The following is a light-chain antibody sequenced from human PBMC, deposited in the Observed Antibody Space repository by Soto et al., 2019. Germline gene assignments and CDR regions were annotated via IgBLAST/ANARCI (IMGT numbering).Light chain of an antibody. V-gene: IGKV3-20*01. CDR3: QQYGSSPMCT. CDR1: QTITSFY. Sequence: IVLTQSPGTLSLSPGERATLTCRASQTITSFYLAWYQQKPGQAPRLLIYGASSRATGIPDRFSGSGSGTDFTLTISRLEPEDFALYYCQQYGSSPMCTFGQGTKLEIK. CDR2: GAS. J-gene: IGKJ2*02.